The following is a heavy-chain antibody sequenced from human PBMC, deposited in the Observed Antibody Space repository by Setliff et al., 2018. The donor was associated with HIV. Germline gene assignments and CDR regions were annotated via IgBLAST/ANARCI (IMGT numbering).Heavy chain of an antibody. D-gene: IGHD6-13*01. Sequence: SQTLSLTCAISGDSVSSNTAAWNWIRQPPGKGLEWIGTIYYHGSTYYNPSLKSRVTMSVDTSKNQFSLKLSSVTAADTAVYYCARVKAGPYYYYYMDVWGKGTTVTVSS. V-gene: IGHV4-39*07. CDR1: GDSVSSNTAA. CDR3: ARVKAGPYYYYYMDV. CDR2: IYYHGST. J-gene: IGHJ6*03.